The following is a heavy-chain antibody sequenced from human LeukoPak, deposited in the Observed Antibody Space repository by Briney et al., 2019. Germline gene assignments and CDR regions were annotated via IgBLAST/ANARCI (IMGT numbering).Heavy chain of an antibody. CDR3: ARENIAVAGADFDY. CDR2: ISSSSSYI. CDR1: GFTFSSYS. J-gene: IGHJ4*02. V-gene: IGHV3-21*01. Sequence: GGSLRLSSAASGFTFSSYSMIWVRQAPGKGLEWVSSISSSSSYIYYADSVKGRFTISRDNAKNSLYLQMNSLRAEDTAVYYCARENIAVAGADFDYWGQGTLVTVSS. D-gene: IGHD6-19*01.